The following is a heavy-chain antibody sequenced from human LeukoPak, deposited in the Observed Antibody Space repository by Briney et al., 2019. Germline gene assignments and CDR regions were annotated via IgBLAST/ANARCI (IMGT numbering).Heavy chain of an antibody. J-gene: IGHJ6*02. Sequence: ASVKVSCKASGYTFISYYMHWVRQAPGQGPEWMGIVNPSGGSTTYAQKFQGRVTMTRDTSASTVYMELSSLRSEDTAVYYCAKGARATGFIYYYGMDVWGQGTTVTVSS. CDR3: AKGARATGFIYYYGMDV. CDR1: GYTFISYY. D-gene: IGHD1-1*01. CDR2: VNPSGGST. V-gene: IGHV1-46*01.